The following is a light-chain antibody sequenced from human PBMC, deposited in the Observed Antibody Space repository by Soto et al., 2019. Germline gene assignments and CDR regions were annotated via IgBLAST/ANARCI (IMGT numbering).Light chain of an antibody. J-gene: IGKJ5*01. Sequence: DIKMTQSPSSLSASVGDRVTITCRASQGISNFLAWYQQKPGKVPKLLISAASTLQSGVPSRVSGSGSGTDFTLTITSLQPEDVATYYCQKYSSVITFGQGTRLEI. CDR3: QKYSSVIT. V-gene: IGKV1-27*01. CDR2: AAS. CDR1: QGISNF.